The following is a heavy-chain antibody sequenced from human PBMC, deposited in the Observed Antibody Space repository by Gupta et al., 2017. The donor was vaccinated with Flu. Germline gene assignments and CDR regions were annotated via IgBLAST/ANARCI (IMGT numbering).Heavy chain of an antibody. V-gene: IGHV5-10-1*01. CDR2: IDPSDSYT. J-gene: IGHJ6*02. Sequence: GKGLEWMGRIDPSDSYTNYSPSFQGHVTISADKSISTAYLQWSSLKASDTAMYYCARHPPHKLHSSSYTRWGYYYYGMDVWGQGTTVTVSS. CDR3: ARHPPHKLHSSSYTRWGYYYYGMDV. D-gene: IGHD6-6*01.